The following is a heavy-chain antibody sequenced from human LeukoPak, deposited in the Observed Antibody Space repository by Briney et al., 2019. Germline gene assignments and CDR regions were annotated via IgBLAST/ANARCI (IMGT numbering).Heavy chain of an antibody. CDR1: GFTFSSYA. CDR3: ARRNIAAAALDY. V-gene: IGHV3-23*01. D-gene: IGHD6-13*01. Sequence: GGSLRLSCAASGFTFSSYAMSWVRQAPGKGLEWVSAISGSGGSTYYADSVKGRFTTSRDNSKNTLYLQMNSLRAEDTAVYYCARRNIAAAALDYWGQGTLVTVSS. CDR2: ISGSGGST. J-gene: IGHJ4*02.